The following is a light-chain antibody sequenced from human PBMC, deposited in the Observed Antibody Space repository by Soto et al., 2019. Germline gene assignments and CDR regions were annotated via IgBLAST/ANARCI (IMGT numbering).Light chain of an antibody. J-gene: IGKJ2*01. Sequence: DIVMTQSPDSLAVSLGERATINCKSSQSVLYSSNNNNYLAWYQQRPGQPPKPLIYWASTRESRVPDRFSGRGSGTDFTLTITSLQAEDVAVYYCQQYESTPPTFGQGTKLEIK. V-gene: IGKV4-1*01. CDR3: QQYESTPPT. CDR1: QSVLYSSNNNNY. CDR2: WAS.